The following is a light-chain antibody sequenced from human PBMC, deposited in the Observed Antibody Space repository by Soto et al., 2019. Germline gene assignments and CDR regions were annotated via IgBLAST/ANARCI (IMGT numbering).Light chain of an antibody. J-gene: IGKJ5*01. V-gene: IGKV1-39*01. CDR3: EQTYSTPVT. Sequence: DIQMTQSPFSLSASVGDRVTVTCRTSQNIYNYLNWYQQKPGKAPKLLIYAASSVQSGVPLRFSGTGSGTDFTLTISSLQPEDFATYYCEQTYSTPVTFGQGTRLEIK. CDR2: AAS. CDR1: QNIYNY.